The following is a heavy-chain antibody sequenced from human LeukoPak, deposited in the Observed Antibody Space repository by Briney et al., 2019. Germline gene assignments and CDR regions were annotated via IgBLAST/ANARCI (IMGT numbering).Heavy chain of an antibody. Sequence: GDSLKISCKVSGYRCTCYWISWQRERPGKGLELMGIISPANSETLYSPSFQGQVTMSADSSTAHLQWSSLKASDTAIYYCARRGGNWLDPWGQGTLVTVS. CDR3: ARRGGNWLDP. CDR2: ISPANSET. V-gene: IGHV5-51*01. D-gene: IGHD3-16*01. J-gene: IGHJ5*02. CDR1: GYRCTCYW.